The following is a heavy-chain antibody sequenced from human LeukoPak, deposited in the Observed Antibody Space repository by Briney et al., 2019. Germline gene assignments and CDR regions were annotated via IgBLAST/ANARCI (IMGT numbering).Heavy chain of an antibody. V-gene: IGHV1-69*04. CDR3: ATGERLVPAAMWFDY. D-gene: IGHD2-2*01. CDR1: GGTFSSYA. CDR2: IIPILGIA. Sequence: ASVKVSSKASGGTFSSYAISWVRQAPGHGLEWMGRIIPILGIANYAQKFQGRVTITADKSTSTAYMELSSLRSEDTAVYYCATGERLVPAAMWFDYWGQGTLVTVSS. J-gene: IGHJ4*02.